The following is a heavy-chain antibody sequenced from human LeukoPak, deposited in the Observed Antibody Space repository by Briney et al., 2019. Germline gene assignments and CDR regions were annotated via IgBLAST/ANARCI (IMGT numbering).Heavy chain of an antibody. V-gene: IGHV1-2*02. Sequence: ASVKVSCKASGYTFSDYAIHWVRQAPGQGLEWMGWVNPNTGGTSYAQKFQGRVTMTRDTSISTAYMQLNRLTSDDTAVYYCAGSDTIGYSPREWDYWYFDLWGRGTLVTVSS. CDR2: VNPNTGGT. CDR3: AGSDTIGYSPREWDYWYFDL. D-gene: IGHD3-22*01. J-gene: IGHJ2*01. CDR1: GYTFSDYA.